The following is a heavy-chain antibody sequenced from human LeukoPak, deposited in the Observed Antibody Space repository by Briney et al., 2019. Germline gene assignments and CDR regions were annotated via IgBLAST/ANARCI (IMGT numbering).Heavy chain of an antibody. Sequence: GASVKVSCKASGYTFTGYYMHWVRQAPGQGLEWMGWISGYNGNTNYAQKLQGRVTMTTDTSTSTAYMELRSLRSDDTAVYYCARFGLGKHIEVAGIPFDIWGQGTMVTVSS. V-gene: IGHV1-18*04. CDR2: ISGYNGNT. CDR3: ARFGLGKHIEVAGIPFDI. J-gene: IGHJ3*02. D-gene: IGHD6-19*01. CDR1: GYTFTGYY.